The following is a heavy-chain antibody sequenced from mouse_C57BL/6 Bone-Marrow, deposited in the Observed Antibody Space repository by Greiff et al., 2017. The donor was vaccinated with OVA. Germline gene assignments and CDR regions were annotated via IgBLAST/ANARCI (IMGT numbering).Heavy chain of an antibody. Sequence: VQLQQSGTVLARPGASVKMSCKTSGYTFTSYWMHWVKQRPGQGLEWIGAIYPGNSDTSYNQKFKGKAKLTAVTSASTAYMELSSLANEDSAVYYCTRSSSTMVTTYYFDYWGQGTTLTVSS. D-gene: IGHD2-2*01. CDR3: TRSSSTMVTTYYFDY. V-gene: IGHV1-5*01. CDR2: IYPGNSDT. CDR1: GYTFTSYW. J-gene: IGHJ2*01.